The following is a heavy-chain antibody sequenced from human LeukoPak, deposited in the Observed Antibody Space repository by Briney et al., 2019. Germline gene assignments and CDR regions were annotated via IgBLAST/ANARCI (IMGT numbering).Heavy chain of an antibody. D-gene: IGHD6-19*01. V-gene: IGHV4-38-2*02. CDR2: IYHSGRT. J-gene: IGHJ4*02. CDR1: GYSISSGYY. Sequence: PSETLSLTCTVSGYSISSGYYWGWIRQPPGKGLEWIGSIYHSGRTFYNPSLKSRVTISVDTSKNQFSLKLSSVTAADTAVYYCARGQWLVAPPFDYWGEGTLVTVS. CDR3: ARGQWLVAPPFDY.